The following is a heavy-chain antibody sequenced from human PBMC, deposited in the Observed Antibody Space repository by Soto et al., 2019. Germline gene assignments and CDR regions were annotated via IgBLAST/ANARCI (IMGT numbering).Heavy chain of an antibody. J-gene: IGHJ4*02. D-gene: IGHD3-10*01. V-gene: IGHV4-59*01. CDR2: IYYSGST. CDR3: ARGSGSYYHFDY. CDR1: GGSISSYY. Sequence: SETLSLTCTVSGGSISSYYWSWIRQPPGKGLEWIGYIYYSGSTNYNPSLKSRATISVDTSKNQFSLKLSSVTAADTAVYYCARGSGSYYHFDYWGKGTLVTLSS.